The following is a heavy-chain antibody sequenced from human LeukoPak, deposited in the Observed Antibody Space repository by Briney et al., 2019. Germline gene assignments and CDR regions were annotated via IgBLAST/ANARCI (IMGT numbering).Heavy chain of an antibody. D-gene: IGHD3-22*01. CDR3: AKVDYYDSSGNYPNWFDP. V-gene: IGHV3-23*01. Sequence: QPGGSLRLSCAASGFTFSSYAMSWVRQAPGKGLEWVSTISDSGGSTYYADSLKGRFTISRDNYKNTLYLQMNSLRAEDTAVYYCAKVDYYDSSGNYPNWFDPWGQGIMVTVS. J-gene: IGHJ5*02. CDR1: GFTFSSYA. CDR2: ISDSGGST.